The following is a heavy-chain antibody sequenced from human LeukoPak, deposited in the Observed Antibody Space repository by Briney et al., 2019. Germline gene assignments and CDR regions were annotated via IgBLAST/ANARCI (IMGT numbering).Heavy chain of an antibody. V-gene: IGHV4-39*01. CDR3: ARLEWFGEYHY. J-gene: IGHJ4*02. D-gene: IGHD3-10*01. Sequence: SETLSLTCTVSGGSISSSSYYWGWIRQPPGKGLEWIGSIYYSGSTYYNPSFKSRVTISVDTSKNQFSLKLNSVTAADTAVYYCARLEWFGEYHYWGQGTLVTVSS. CDR1: GGSISSSSYY. CDR2: IYYSGST.